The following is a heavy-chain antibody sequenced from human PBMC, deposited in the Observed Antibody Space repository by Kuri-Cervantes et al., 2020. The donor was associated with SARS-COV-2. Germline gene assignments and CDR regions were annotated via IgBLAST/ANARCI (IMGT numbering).Heavy chain of an antibody. D-gene: IGHD2-2*02. J-gene: IGHJ6*02. Sequence: SETLSLTCTVSGGSISSYYWSWIRQPPGKGLEWIGYIYYSGSTNYNPSLKSRVTISVDTSKNQFSLKLSSVTAADTAVYYCARDPRHYCSSTSCYSYYGMDVWGQGTTVTVSS. CDR2: IYYSGST. V-gene: IGHV4-59*01. CDR3: ARDPRHYCSSTSCYSYYGMDV. CDR1: GGSISSYY.